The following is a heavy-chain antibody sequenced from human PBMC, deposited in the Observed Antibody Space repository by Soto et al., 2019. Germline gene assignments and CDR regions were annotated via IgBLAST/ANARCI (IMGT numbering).Heavy chain of an antibody. Sequence: SETLSLTCTVSGGPIRSSSHYWGWIRQSPGTGLEWIGSIDESGDSYYNPSLKSRVTIFVDTSKNQFSLKLISVTGADSAIYYCEREGGYVYYPGQGTLVIVS. CDR2: IDESGDS. J-gene: IGHJ4*02. V-gene: IGHV4-39*02. CDR3: EREGGYVYY. CDR1: GGPIRSSSHY. D-gene: IGHD1-1*01.